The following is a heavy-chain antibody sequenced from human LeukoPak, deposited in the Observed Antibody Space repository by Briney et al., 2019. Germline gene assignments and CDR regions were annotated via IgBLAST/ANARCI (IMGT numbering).Heavy chain of an antibody. Sequence: GGSLRLSRAASVFTLSSYGMHCVRQAPGKGLEWVAFIRYDGSNKYYADSVKGRFPISRDNSKNTMYLQMNSLRAEDKAVYYCSKDSGFGELFQYYFDYWGQGTLVTVSS. J-gene: IGHJ4*02. CDR3: SKDSGFGELFQYYFDY. CDR1: VFTLSSYG. CDR2: IRYDGSNK. D-gene: IGHD3-10*01. V-gene: IGHV3-30*02.